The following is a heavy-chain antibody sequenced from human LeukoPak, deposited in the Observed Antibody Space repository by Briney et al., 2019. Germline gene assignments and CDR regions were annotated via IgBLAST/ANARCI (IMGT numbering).Heavy chain of an antibody. D-gene: IGHD3-10*02. CDR3: ARVVFGELSAFFDY. J-gene: IGHJ4*02. CDR1: GGSISSYY. Sequence: MSSETLSLTCTVSGGSISSYYWSWIRQPPGKGLEWIGDVNYSGRTKNNPSLKSRPAMSVDMSKNQFSLKLNSVTAADTAVYYCARVVFGELSAFFDYWGQGTLVTVSS. V-gene: IGHV4-59*01. CDR2: VNYSGRT.